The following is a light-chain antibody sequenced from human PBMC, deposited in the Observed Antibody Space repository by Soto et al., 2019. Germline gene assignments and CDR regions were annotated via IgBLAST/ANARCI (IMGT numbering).Light chain of an antibody. V-gene: IGLV1-51*01. Sequence: QSVLTQPPSVSAAPGQKVTISCSGSSSNIGGNSVSWYQQLPGTAPKLLIYDDNRRPSGIPDRFSGSKSGTSATLGITGFQTGDEADYYCGSWDSSLSAYVFGTGTKATGL. CDR3: GSWDSSLSAYV. J-gene: IGLJ1*01. CDR1: SSNIGGNS. CDR2: DDN.